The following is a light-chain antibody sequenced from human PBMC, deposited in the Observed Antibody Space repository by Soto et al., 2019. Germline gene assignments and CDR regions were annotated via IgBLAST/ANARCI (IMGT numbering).Light chain of an antibody. Sequence: EIMMTQSPGTLSGSPGEGATLSCTASQSVNLNVAWYQQKPGQPPRLLLYGASTRATGIPVRFRGSGSGTEFTLTISSLQSEDSAVYYCHQYNSWPRGTFGPGTKVEIK. CDR2: GAS. CDR1: QSVNLN. V-gene: IGKV3-15*01. CDR3: HQYNSWPRGT. J-gene: IGKJ3*01.